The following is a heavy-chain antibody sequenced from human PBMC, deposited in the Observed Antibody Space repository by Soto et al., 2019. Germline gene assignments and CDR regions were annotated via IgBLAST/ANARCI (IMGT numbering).Heavy chain of an antibody. Sequence: QVQLQESGPGLVKPSQTLSLTCTVSGGSISSGGYYWSWIRQHPGKGLEWIGYIYYSGSTYYNPSLKSRVTISVDTSKNQFSLKLSSLTAADTAVYYCAISPNTNTVTRTPYFDYWGQGTLVTVSS. D-gene: IGHD4-17*01. J-gene: IGHJ4*02. CDR3: AISPNTNTVTRTPYFDY. CDR1: GGSISSGGYY. CDR2: IYYSGST. V-gene: IGHV4-31*03.